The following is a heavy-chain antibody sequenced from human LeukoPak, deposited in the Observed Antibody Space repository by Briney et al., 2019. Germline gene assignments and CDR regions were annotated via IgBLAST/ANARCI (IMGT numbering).Heavy chain of an antibody. D-gene: IGHD2-2*01. V-gene: IGHV3-21*01. CDR3: ARGGDIVVVPAKIGEPSDKQNDAFDI. CDR1: GFTFSSYS. CDR2: ISSSSSYI. J-gene: IGHJ3*02. Sequence: GGSLRLSCAASGFTFSSYSMNWVRQAPGKGLEWVSSISSSSSYIYYADSVKGRFTISRDNAKNSLYLQMNSLRAEDTAVYYCARGGDIVVVPAKIGEPSDKQNDAFDIWGQGTMVTVSS.